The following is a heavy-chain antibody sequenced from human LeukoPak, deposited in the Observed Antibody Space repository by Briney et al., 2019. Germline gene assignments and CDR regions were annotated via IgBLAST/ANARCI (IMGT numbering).Heavy chain of an antibody. J-gene: IGHJ4*02. V-gene: IGHV3-9*01. CDR2: ISWNSGSI. D-gene: IGHD2/OR15-2a*01. CDR3: AKDMRPPRPTLALDY. Sequence: GGSLRLSCAASGFTFDDYAMHWVRQAPGKGLEWVSGISWNSGSIGYAESVKGRFTISRDNAKNSLYLQMNSLRAEDTALYYCAKDMRPPRPTLALDYWGQGTLVTVSS. CDR1: GFTFDDYA.